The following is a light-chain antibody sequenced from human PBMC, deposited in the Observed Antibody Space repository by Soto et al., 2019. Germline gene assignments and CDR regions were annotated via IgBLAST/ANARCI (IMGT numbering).Light chain of an antibody. V-gene: IGKV3-20*01. CDR1: QNVNNNF. Sequence: VLTQSPRTLSLSPGERATLSCRASQNVNNNFVAWYQQKPGQAPSLLIYGVSDRATVVPDRFSGSGSGTDFTITISRLEPEYFAVYYCQQHGASITFGGGTRVENK. CDR2: GVS. J-gene: IGKJ4*01. CDR3: QQHGASIT.